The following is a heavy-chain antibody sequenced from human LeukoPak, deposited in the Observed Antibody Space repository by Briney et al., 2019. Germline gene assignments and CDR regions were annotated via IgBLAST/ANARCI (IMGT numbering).Heavy chain of an antibody. CDR2: INPNSGGT. CDR1: GYTLTDYY. D-gene: IGHD1-26*01. Sequence: ASVKVSCKASGYTLTDYYMHWVRQAPGQGLEWMGRINPNSGGTNYAQKFQGRVTMTRDTSISTAYMELSRLRSDDTAVYYCARGAPELDAFDIWGQGTMVTVSS. V-gene: IGHV1-2*06. CDR3: ARGAPELDAFDI. J-gene: IGHJ3*02.